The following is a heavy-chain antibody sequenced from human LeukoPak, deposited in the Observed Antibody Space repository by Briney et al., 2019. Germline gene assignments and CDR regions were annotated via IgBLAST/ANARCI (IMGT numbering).Heavy chain of an antibody. CDR2: ISYDGSNK. J-gene: IGHJ4*02. D-gene: IGHD3-22*01. CDR1: GFTFSSYA. V-gene: IGHV3-30-3*02. CDR3: AKAGPPYYYDSSGYYAATSGIDY. Sequence: GRSLRLSCAASGFTFSSYAMHWVRQAPGKGLEWVAVISYDGSNKYYADSVKGRFTISRDNSKNTLYLQMNSLRAEDTAVYYCAKAGPPYYYDSSGYYAATSGIDYWGQGTLVTVSS.